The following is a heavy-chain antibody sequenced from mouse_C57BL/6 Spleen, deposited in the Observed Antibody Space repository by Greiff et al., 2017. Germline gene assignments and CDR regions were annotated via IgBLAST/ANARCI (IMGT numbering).Heavy chain of an antibody. V-gene: IGHV2-5*01. CDR1: GFSLTSYG. CDR3: AKNPYYSNSYAMDY. CDR2: IWRGGST. Sequence: QVQLQESGPGLVQPSQSLSITCTVSGFSLTSYGVHWVRQSPGKGLEWLGVIWRGGSTDYNAAFMSRLSITKDNSKSQVFFKMNSLQADDTAIYYCAKNPYYSNSYAMDYWGQGTSVTVSS. J-gene: IGHJ4*01. D-gene: IGHD2-5*01.